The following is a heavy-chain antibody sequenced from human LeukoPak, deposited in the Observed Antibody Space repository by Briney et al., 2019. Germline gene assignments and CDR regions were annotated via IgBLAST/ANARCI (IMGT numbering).Heavy chain of an antibody. CDR3: ARELPPYYDFWSGYYHAFDI. Sequence: PSETLSLTCTVSGGSISSYYWSWIRQPPGKGLEWIGYIYYSGSTNYNPSLKSRVTISVDTSKNQFSLKLSSVTAADTAVYYCARELPPYYDFWSGYYHAFDIWGQGTMVTVSS. V-gene: IGHV4-59*01. D-gene: IGHD3-3*01. J-gene: IGHJ3*02. CDR2: IYYSGST. CDR1: GGSISSYY.